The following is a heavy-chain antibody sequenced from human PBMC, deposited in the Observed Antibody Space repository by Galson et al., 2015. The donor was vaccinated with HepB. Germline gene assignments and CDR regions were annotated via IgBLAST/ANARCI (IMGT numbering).Heavy chain of an antibody. V-gene: IGHV3-30*04. CDR2: ITYDGTNK. CDR3: VKGGGYSAIRGRGGFDY. CDR1: GFTFNSYA. Sequence: SLRLSCAASGFTFNSYAMHWVRQAPGKGLQWVAVITYDGTNKFYARSVKGRFTISRDNSGNTLFLHMNSLRPEDTALYYCVKGGGYSAIRGRGGFDYWGQGSLVTVSS. J-gene: IGHJ4*02. D-gene: IGHD5-12*01.